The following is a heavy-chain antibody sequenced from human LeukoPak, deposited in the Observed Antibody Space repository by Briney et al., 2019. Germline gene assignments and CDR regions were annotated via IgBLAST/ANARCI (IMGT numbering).Heavy chain of an antibody. J-gene: IGHJ3*02. Sequence: GGSLRLSCAASGFTFSNYAMTWVRQAPGKGLEWVSAIGGSGGSTYYADSVKGRFTISRDNSKNTLYLQMNSLRAEDTAIYYCAEEGENYAFDIWGQGTMVTVSS. CDR3: AEEGENYAFDI. CDR1: GFTFSNYA. CDR2: IGGSGGST. D-gene: IGHD2-21*01. V-gene: IGHV3-23*01.